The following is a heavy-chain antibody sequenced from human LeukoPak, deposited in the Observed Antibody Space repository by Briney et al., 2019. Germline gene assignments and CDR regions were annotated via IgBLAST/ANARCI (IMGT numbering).Heavy chain of an antibody. V-gene: IGHV3-53*01. CDR3: TRCADTRSPSRSTRYYYMDV. CDR2: IYSGGNT. J-gene: IGHJ6*03. Sequence: PGGSLRLSCTASGLTVSSNCMSWVRQAPGKGLEWVSFIYSGGNTYYADSVKGRFTISRDNSKNTFHLQMNSLRAEDTAVYYCTRCADTRSPSRSTRYYYMDVWGKGTAVTVSS. CDR1: GLTVSSNC. D-gene: IGHD5-18*01.